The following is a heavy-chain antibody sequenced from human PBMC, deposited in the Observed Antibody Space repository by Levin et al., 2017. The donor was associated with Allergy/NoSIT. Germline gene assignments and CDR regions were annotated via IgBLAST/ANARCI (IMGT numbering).Heavy chain of an antibody. Sequence: ASVKVSCKASGYTFTSYDINWMRQATGQGLEWMGWMNPNSGNTGYAQKFQGRVTMTRNTSISTAYMELSSLRSEDTAVYYCARGRGRITMVRGVDNYYYGMDVWGQGTTVTVSS. CDR1: GYTFTSYD. J-gene: IGHJ6*02. CDR2: MNPNSGNT. D-gene: IGHD3-10*01. CDR3: ARGRGRITMVRGVDNYYYGMDV. V-gene: IGHV1-8*01.